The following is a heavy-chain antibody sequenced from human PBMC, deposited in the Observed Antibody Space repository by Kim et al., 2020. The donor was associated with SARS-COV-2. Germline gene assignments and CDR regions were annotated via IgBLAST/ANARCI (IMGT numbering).Heavy chain of an antibody. V-gene: IGHV3-23*01. CDR2: ISGSGGST. D-gene: IGHD3-22*01. CDR3: AKEGGDDSSGYYYFDY. Sequence: GGSLRLSCAASGFTFSSYAMSWVRQAPGKGLEWVSAISGSGGSTYYADSVKGRFTISRDNSKNTLYLQMNSLRAEDTAVYYCAKEGGDDSSGYYYFDYWGQGTLVTVSS. J-gene: IGHJ4*02. CDR1: GFTFSSYA.